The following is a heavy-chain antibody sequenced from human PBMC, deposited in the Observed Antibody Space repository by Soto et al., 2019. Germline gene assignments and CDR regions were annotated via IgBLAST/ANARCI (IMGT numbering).Heavy chain of an antibody. CDR2: ISYDGSNK. V-gene: IGHV3-30*18. D-gene: IGHD6-13*01. Sequence: SLRLSCAASGFTFSSFGMHWVRQAPGKGLEWVAVISYDGSNKYYADSVKGRFTISRDNSKKTLYLQMNSLRAEDTAVYYYAKSEQQLVAYFDYWGQGTLVTFSS. CDR1: GFTFSSFG. J-gene: IGHJ4*02. CDR3: AKSEQQLVAYFDY.